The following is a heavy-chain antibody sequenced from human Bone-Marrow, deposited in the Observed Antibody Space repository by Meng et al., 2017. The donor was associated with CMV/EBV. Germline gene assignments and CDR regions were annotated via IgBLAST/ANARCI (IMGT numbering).Heavy chain of an antibody. J-gene: IGHJ4*02. CDR3: AKSTTVTDFDY. CDR1: GYTFTNYW. V-gene: IGHV5-51*01. CDR2: IYPGDSDT. Sequence: KVSCKGSGYTFTNYWIGWVRQMPGKGLECMGIIYPGDSDTKYSPSFQGHVTISVDKSINTAYLQWSSLKASDTAMYYCAKSTTVTDFDYWGQGILVTVSS. D-gene: IGHD4-11*01.